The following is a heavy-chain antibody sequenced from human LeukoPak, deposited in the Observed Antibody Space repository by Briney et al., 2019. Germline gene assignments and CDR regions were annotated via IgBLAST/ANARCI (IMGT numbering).Heavy chain of an antibody. V-gene: IGHV1-18*01. CDR1: GYTFTSYG. J-gene: IGHJ4*02. D-gene: IGHD3-10*01. Sequence: GASVKVSCKASGYTFTSYGISWVRQAPGQGLEWMGWISAYNGNTNYAQKLQGRVTMTTGTSTSTAYMELRSLRSDDTAVYYCARVPLWFGEFQFDYWGQGTLVTVSS. CDR3: ARVPLWFGEFQFDY. CDR2: ISAYNGNT.